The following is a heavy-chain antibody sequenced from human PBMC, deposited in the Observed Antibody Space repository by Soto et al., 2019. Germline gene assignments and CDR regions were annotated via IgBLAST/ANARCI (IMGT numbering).Heavy chain of an antibody. CDR1: GVAVSSNY. Sequence: EVQLVESGGDLIQPGGSLRLSCAASGVAVSSNYMSWVRQAPGKGLEWVSVIYSGGTTYYTGSVQGRFIISRDNARNSLYLQMNSLRAEDTALYYCAGYYDSSGYVHDAFAIWGQGTLVTVSS. J-gene: IGHJ3*02. V-gene: IGHV3-53*01. CDR3: AGYYDSSGYVHDAFAI. D-gene: IGHD3-22*01. CDR2: IYSGGTT.